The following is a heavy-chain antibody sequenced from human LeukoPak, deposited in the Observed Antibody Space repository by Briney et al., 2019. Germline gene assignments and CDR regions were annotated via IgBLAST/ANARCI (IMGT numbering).Heavy chain of an antibody. V-gene: IGHV5-51*01. D-gene: IGHD6-19*01. CDR2: IYPGDSDT. J-gene: IGHJ3*02. Sequence: GESLKISCKGSGYSFTSYWIGWVRQMPGKGLEXMGIIYPGDSDTRYSPSFQGQVTISADKSISTAYLQWSSLKASDTAMYYCARRRGIAVAGPRYAFDIWGQGTMVTVSS. CDR3: ARRRGIAVAGPRYAFDI. CDR1: GYSFTSYW.